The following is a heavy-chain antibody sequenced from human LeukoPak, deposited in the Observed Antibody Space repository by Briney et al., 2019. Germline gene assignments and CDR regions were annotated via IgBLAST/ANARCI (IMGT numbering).Heavy chain of an antibody. CDR3: ARHFRRGGIVDAFDI. CDR1: GGSISSSSYY. Sequence: SETLSLTCTVSGGSISSSSYYWGWIRQPPGKGLEWIGSTYYSGSTYYNPSLKSRVTISVDTSKNQFSLKLSSVTAADTAVYYCARHFRRGGIVDAFDIWGQGTTVTVSS. D-gene: IGHD1-26*01. CDR2: TYYSGST. J-gene: IGHJ3*02. V-gene: IGHV4-39*01.